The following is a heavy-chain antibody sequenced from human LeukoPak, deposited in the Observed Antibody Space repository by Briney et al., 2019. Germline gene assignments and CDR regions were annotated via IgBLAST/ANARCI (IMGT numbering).Heavy chain of an antibody. CDR1: GGSISSYY. V-gene: IGHV4-59*01. D-gene: IGHD3-9*01. CDR2: IYYKGST. Sequence: PSESLSLTCTVSGGSISSYYWSWIRQSSGKGLEWIGYIYYKGSTNYIPSLKSRVTMSVDTSKNQFSLKLSSVTAADTAVYYCARAGGYYDILTGYSIGNWFDPWGQGTLVTVSS. J-gene: IGHJ5*02. CDR3: ARAGGYYDILTGYSIGNWFDP.